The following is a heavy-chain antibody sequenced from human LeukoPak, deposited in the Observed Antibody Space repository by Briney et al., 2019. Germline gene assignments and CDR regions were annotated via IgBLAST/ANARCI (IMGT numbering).Heavy chain of an antibody. V-gene: IGHV4-34*01. D-gene: IGHD1-26*01. CDR2: INHSGST. J-gene: IGHJ6*02. Sequence: PSETLSLTCAVYGGSFSGYYWSWIRQPPGKGLEWIGEINHSGSTSSNPSLKSRVTISVDTSRSRFSLKLNSATAADTAVYYCARGFLGLNGGVWGQGTTVTVSS. CDR3: ARGFLGLNGGV. CDR1: GGSFSGYY.